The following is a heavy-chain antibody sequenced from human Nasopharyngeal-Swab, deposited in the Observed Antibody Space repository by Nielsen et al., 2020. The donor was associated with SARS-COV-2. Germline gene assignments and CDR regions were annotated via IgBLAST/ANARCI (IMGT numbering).Heavy chain of an antibody. CDR2: MNPNSGNT. CDR1: GYTFTSYD. V-gene: IGHV1-8*01. J-gene: IGHJ4*02. D-gene: IGHD2-15*01. Sequence: ASVKVSCKASGYTFTSYDINWVRQATGQGLEWMGWMNPNSGNTGYAQKFQGRVTMTRNTSISTAYMELSSLRSEDTAVYYCAKDGLIVAVVASTNYFDYWGRGTLVTVAS. CDR3: AKDGLIVAVVASTNYFDY.